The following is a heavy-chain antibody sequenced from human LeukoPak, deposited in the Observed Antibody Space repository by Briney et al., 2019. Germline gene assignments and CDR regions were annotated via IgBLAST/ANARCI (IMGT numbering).Heavy chain of an antibody. Sequence: GGSLSLSCAASGFTLSSYAMHWARQATGKGLEWVAFMSYDGSNKFYADSVKGRFTISRHSSRTTLSRQENRMRAEDTAVYYGARDVSLYDGKSGWFDPWGQGAL. V-gene: IGHV3-30*04. D-gene: IGHD5/OR15-5a*01. CDR1: GFTLSSYA. CDR3: ARDVSLYDGKSGWFDP. CDR2: MSYDGSNK. J-gene: IGHJ5*02.